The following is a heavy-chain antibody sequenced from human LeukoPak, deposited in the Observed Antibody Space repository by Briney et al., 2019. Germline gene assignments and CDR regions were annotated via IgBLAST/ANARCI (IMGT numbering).Heavy chain of an antibody. CDR3: ASPSSIAVAGHGERWFDP. D-gene: IGHD6-19*01. V-gene: IGHV1-69*06. CDR2: IIPIFGTA. Sequence: EASVKVSCKASGYTFTSYGISWVRQAPGQGLEWMGGIIPIFGTANYAQKFQGRVTITADKSTSTAYMELSSLRSEDTAVYYCASPSSIAVAGHGERWFDPWGQGTLVTVSS. J-gene: IGHJ5*02. CDR1: GYTFTSYG.